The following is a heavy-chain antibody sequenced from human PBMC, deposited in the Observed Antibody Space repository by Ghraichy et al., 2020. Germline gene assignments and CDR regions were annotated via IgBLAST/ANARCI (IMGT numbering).Heavy chain of an antibody. CDR1: GFTFSSYG. CDR3: VKSWDIVVVTALTNY. V-gene: IGHV3-30*18. Sequence: GGSLRLSCAASGFTFSSYGMHWVRQAPGKGLEWVALISYDASEEYYADSVKGRFTISRDNSKNTLYLQMNSLRADDTAVYYCVKSWDIVVVTALTNYWGQGTLVSVSS. D-gene: IGHD2-21*02. J-gene: IGHJ4*02. CDR2: ISYDASEE.